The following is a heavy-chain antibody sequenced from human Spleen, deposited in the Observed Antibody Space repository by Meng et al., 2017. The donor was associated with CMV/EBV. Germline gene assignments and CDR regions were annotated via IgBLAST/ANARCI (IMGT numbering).Heavy chain of an antibody. CDR2: IYSGGST. V-gene: IGHV3-66*02. CDR1: RLSVSNNF. CDR3: AREVLYSSSWYPDAFDI. D-gene: IGHD6-13*01. J-gene: IGHJ3*02. Sequence: GGSLRLSCAASRLSVSNNFLTWVRQAPGKGLEWVSGIYSGGSTYYADSVKGRFTVSRDNSKNTLYLQMNSLRAEDTAVYYCAREVLYSSSWYPDAFDIWGQGTMVTVSS.